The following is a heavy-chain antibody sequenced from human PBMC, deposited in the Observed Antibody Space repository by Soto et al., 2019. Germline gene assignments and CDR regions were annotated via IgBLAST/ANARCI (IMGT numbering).Heavy chain of an antibody. D-gene: IGHD3-22*01. V-gene: IGHV3-66*01. CDR3: ARGPDSGYQTTGYYQYGMDV. Sequence: EVQLVESGGGLVQPGGSLRLSCAASGFTVSSNYMSWVRQAPGKGLEWVSVIYSGGSTYYADSVKGRFTISRDNSKNTLYLQMNSLRAEDTAVYYCARGPDSGYQTTGYYQYGMDVWGQGTTVTVSS. J-gene: IGHJ6*02. CDR1: GFTVSSNY. CDR2: IYSGGST.